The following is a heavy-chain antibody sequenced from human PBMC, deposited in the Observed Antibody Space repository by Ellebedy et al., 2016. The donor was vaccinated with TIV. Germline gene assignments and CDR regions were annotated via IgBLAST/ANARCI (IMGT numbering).Heavy chain of an antibody. Sequence: ASVKVSCXVSGYTLTELSMHWVRQAPGKGLEWMGGFDPEDGETIYAQKFQGRVTMTEDTSTDTAYMELSSLRSEDTAVYYCATHLPPVVRGTYYYYGMDVWGQGTTVTVSS. CDR3: ATHLPPVVRGTYYYYGMDV. J-gene: IGHJ6*02. D-gene: IGHD3-10*01. CDR2: FDPEDGET. CDR1: GYTLTELS. V-gene: IGHV1-24*01.